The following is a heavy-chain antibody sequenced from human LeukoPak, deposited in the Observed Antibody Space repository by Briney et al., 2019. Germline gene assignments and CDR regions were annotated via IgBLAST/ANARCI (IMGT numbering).Heavy chain of an antibody. Sequence: GASVKVSCKASGGTFISYAISWVRQAPGQGLEWMGGIIPIFGTANYAQKFQGRVTITADESTSTAYMELSSLRSEDTAVYYCARVPTSRGPAFDIWGQGTMVTVSS. CDR1: GGTFISYA. CDR3: ARVPTSRGPAFDI. J-gene: IGHJ3*02. CDR2: IIPIFGTA. V-gene: IGHV1-69*13.